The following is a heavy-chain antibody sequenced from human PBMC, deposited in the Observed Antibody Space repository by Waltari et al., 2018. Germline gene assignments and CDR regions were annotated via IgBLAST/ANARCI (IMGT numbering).Heavy chain of an antibody. Sequence: EVQLVESGGGLVQPGGSLRLSCAASGFTFTSHPMNWVRQGPGKGLEWVSRISGRGGTTQYADSVKGRFTVSRDNSKNILYLQMSSLRAEDTAVYYCADSGSYYAFDIWGQGTLVTVST. J-gene: IGHJ3*02. D-gene: IGHD1-26*01. CDR3: ADSGSYYAFDI. CDR1: GFTFTSHP. CDR2: ISGRGGTT. V-gene: IGHV3-23*04.